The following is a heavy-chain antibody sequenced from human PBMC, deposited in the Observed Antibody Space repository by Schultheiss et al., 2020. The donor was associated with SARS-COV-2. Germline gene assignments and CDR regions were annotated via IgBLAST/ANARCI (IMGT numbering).Heavy chain of an antibody. CDR3: ARDRFWGSYYDSSGQERYYFDY. CDR2: ISYDGSNK. D-gene: IGHD3-22*01. V-gene: IGHV3-30-3*01. CDR1: GFTFSSYA. J-gene: IGHJ4*02. Sequence: GESLKISCAASGFTFSSYAMHWVRQAPGKGLEWVAVISYDGSNKYYADSVKGRFTISRDNAKNSLYLQMNSLRAEDTAVYYCARDRFWGSYYDSSGQERYYFDYWGQGTLVTVSS.